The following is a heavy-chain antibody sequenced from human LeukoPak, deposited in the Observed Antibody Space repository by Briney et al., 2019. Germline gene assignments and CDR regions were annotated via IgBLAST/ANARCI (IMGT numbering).Heavy chain of an antibody. CDR1: GYSFSTYW. CDR3: ARPSFRAFDI. V-gene: IGHV5-51*01. Sequence: GESLKMSCKGSGYSFSTYWIGWVRQMPGKGLEWMGIIYPGDSDTRYSPSFQGQVIISVDKSISTAYLQWSSLKASDTAIYYCARPSFRAFDIWGQGTMVTVSS. D-gene: IGHD3-16*01. CDR2: IYPGDSDT. J-gene: IGHJ3*02.